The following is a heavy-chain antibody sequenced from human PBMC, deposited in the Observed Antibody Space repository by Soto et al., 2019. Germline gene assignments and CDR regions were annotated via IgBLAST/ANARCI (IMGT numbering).Heavy chain of an antibody. CDR1: GFTFGDYA. D-gene: IGHD3-10*01. CDR3: TRDPKIWFWYGMDV. V-gene: IGHV3-49*03. Sequence: GGSLRLSCTASGFTFGDYAMSWFRQAPGKGLEWVGFIRSKAYGGTTEYAASVKGRFTISRDDSKSIAYLQMNSLKTEDTAMYYCTRDPKIWFWYGMDVWGQGTTVTVSS. CDR2: IRSKAYGGTT. J-gene: IGHJ6*02.